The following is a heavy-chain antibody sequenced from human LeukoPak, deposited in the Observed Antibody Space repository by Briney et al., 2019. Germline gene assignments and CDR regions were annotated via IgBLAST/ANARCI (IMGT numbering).Heavy chain of an antibody. CDR1: GYSFTNYW. D-gene: IGHD6-19*01. CDR3: ARQLSSGWHHAALDI. Sequence: GESLKISCKGSGYSFTNYWIGWVRQMPGKGLEWMGIIYPGGSGIRYSPSFQGQVTISADKSINTAFLQWSSLRASDTAMYYCARQLSSGWHHAALDIWGLGTLVTVSS. J-gene: IGHJ3*02. CDR2: IYPGGSGI. V-gene: IGHV5-51*01.